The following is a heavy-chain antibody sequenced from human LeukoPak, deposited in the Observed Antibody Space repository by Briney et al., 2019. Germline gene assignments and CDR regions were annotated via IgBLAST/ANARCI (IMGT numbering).Heavy chain of an antibody. D-gene: IGHD3-10*01. CDR2: IIPILGIA. Sequence: SVKVSCKASGYTFTGYYMHWVRQAPGQGLEWMGRIIPILGIANYAQKFQGRVTITADKSTSTAYMELSSLRSEDTAVYHCARGVTMVRGVIIINWFDPWGQGTLVTVSS. CDR3: ARGVTMVRGVIIINWFDP. J-gene: IGHJ5*02. V-gene: IGHV1-69*02. CDR1: GYTFTGYY.